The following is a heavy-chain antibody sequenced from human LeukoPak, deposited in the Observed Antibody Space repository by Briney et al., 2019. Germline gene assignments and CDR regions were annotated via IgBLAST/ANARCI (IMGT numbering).Heavy chain of an antibody. CDR1: GGSISSYY. CDR2: IYYSGST. CDR3: ARRRGGSYSPFDY. Sequence: KPSETLSLTCTVSGGSISSYYWSWIRQPPGKGLEWIGYIYYSGSTNYNPSLKSRVTISVDTSKNQFSLKLSSVTAADTAVYYCARRRGGSYSPFDYWAREPWSPSPQ. J-gene: IGHJ4*02. D-gene: IGHD1-26*01. V-gene: IGHV4-59*01.